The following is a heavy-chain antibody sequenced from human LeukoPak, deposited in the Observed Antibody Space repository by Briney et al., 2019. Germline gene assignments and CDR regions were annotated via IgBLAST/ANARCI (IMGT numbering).Heavy chain of an antibody. V-gene: IGHV1-18*01. D-gene: IGHD1-26*01. J-gene: IGHJ4*02. CDR3: ARGPRGSYYGYDY. Sequence: ASVKVSCKASGYTFTNYGISWVRQAPGQGLEWVGWISTNNGDTNYAQKFQGRITMTTDTSTSTAYMELRSLRSDDTAVYYCARGPRGSYYGYDYWGQGTLVTVSS. CDR1: GYTFTNYG. CDR2: ISTNNGDT.